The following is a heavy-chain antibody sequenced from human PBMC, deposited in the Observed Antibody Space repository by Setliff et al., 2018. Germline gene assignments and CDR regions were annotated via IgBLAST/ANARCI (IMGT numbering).Heavy chain of an antibody. CDR2: ISGSGGST. J-gene: IGHJ5*02. Sequence: LRLSCAASGFTFSSYAMSWVRQAPGKELEWVSAISGSGGSTYYADSVKGRFTISRDNSKNTLYLQMNSLRAEDTAVYYCAKNGFGAVALGVNNWFDPWGQGTLVTVSS. V-gene: IGHV3-23*01. D-gene: IGHD3-10*01. CDR3: AKNGFGAVALGVNNWFDP. CDR1: GFTFSSYA.